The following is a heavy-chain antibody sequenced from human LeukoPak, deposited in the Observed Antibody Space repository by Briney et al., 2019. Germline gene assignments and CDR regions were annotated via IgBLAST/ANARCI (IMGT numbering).Heavy chain of an antibody. J-gene: IGHJ4*02. CDR3: ARGLRRCSSTSCYIEDY. CDR1: GGSISSSTYY. D-gene: IGHD2-2*02. V-gene: IGHV4-39*01. Sequence: PSETLSLTCTVSGGSISSSTYYWGWIRQPPGMGLEWIGSIYYSGSTYYNPSLKSRVTISVDPSKNQVSLKLRSVTAADTAVYYCARGLRRCSSTSCYIEDYWGQGTLVTVSS. CDR2: IYYSGST.